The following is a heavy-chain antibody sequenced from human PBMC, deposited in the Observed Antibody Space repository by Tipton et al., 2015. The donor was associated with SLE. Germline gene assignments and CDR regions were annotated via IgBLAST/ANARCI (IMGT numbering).Heavy chain of an antibody. CDR3: ASSITMVRGGRFDP. J-gene: IGHJ5*02. Sequence: GLVKPSQTLSLTCAVSGGSISSGGYSWSWIRQPPGKGLEWIGYIYHSGSTYYNPSLKSRVTISVDRSKNQFSLKLSSVTAADTAVYYCASSITMVRGGRFDPWGQGTLVTVSS. CDR2: IYHSGST. D-gene: IGHD3-10*01. V-gene: IGHV4-30-2*01. CDR1: GGSISSGGYS.